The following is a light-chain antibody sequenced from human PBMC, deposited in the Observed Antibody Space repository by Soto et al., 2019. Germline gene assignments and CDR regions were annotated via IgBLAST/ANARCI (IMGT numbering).Light chain of an antibody. CDR1: QSVGNS. J-gene: IGKJ1*01. CDR2: GAS. V-gene: IGKV3-15*01. CDR3: QQYAGSPRT. Sequence: EIVMTQSPATLSVSPGEGATLSCRASQSVGNSLAWYQQRPGQAPRLLIFGASTRATGVPARFRGSGYGTDFTLTINRVEPEDFAVYFCQQYAGSPRTFGQGTKVDIK.